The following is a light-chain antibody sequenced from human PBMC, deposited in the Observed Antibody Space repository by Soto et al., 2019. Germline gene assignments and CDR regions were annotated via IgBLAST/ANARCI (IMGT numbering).Light chain of an antibody. J-gene: IGKJ5*01. CDR2: GAS. CDR3: QQYAIRPPVT. Sequence: EVVMTQSPATLSVSPGERATLSCRSSQSVRDGLAWYQQKPGQPPRLLIYGASTRATGIPARFSGSGFGTEFTLTISSLQSEDFAVYYCQQYAIRPPVTFGQGTRL. CDR1: QSVRDG. V-gene: IGKV3-15*01.